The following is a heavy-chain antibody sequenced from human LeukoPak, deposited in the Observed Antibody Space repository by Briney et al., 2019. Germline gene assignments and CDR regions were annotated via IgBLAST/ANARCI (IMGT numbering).Heavy chain of an antibody. D-gene: IGHD5-12*01. J-gene: IGHJ6*02. Sequence: GGSLRPSCAASGFTFSSYWMSWVRQAPGKGLEWVANIKQDGSEKYYVDSVKGRFTISRDNAKNSLYLQMNSLRAEDTAVYYCARVVSVATIRTVFNYYYGMDVWGQGTTITVSS. V-gene: IGHV3-7*01. CDR3: ARVVSVATIRTVFNYYYGMDV. CDR2: IKQDGSEK. CDR1: GFTFSSYW.